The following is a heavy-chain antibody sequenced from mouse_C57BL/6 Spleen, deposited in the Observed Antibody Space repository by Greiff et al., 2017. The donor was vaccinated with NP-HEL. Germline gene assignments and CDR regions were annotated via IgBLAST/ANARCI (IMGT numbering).Heavy chain of an antibody. J-gene: IGHJ3*01. D-gene: IGHD2-1*01. CDR2: IRLKSDNYAT. CDR1: GFTFSNYW. Sequence: EVQRVESGGGLVQPGGSMKLSCVASGFTFSNYWMNWVRQSPEKGLEWVAQIRLKSDNYATHYAESVKGRFTISRDDSKSSVYLQMNNLRAEDTGIYYCTETWGNYAWFAYWGQGTLVTVSA. V-gene: IGHV6-3*01. CDR3: TETWGNYAWFAY.